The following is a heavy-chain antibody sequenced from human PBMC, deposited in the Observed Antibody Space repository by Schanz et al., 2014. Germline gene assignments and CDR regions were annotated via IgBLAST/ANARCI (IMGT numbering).Heavy chain of an antibody. V-gene: IGHV3-23*04. CDR3: ARQPGRITVSGVVSNWFDP. CDR2: VSASGGGP. CDR1: GFIFRSYT. Sequence: EVQLVESGGGLVKPGGSLRLSCTASGFIFRSYTMNWVRQAPGKGLEWVSLVSASGGGPFYADSVKGRFTISRDNSRNTVYLQMSSLRAEDTAVYYCARQPGRITVSGVVSNWFDPWGQGTLVTVSS. J-gene: IGHJ5*02. D-gene: IGHD3-3*01.